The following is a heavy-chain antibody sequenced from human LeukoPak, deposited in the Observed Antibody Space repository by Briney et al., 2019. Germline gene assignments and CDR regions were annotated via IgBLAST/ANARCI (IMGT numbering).Heavy chain of an antibody. CDR1: GGTFSSYA. CDR2: IIPIFGIA. V-gene: IGHV1-69*04. CDR3: ARSGYYDSSGYPFDY. D-gene: IGHD3-22*01. Sequence: SVKVSCKASGGTFSSYAISWVRQAPGQGLEWMGRIIPIFGIANNAQKFQGRVTITADKSTSTAYMELSSLRSEDTAVYYCARSGYYDSSGYPFDYWGQGTLVTVSS. J-gene: IGHJ4*02.